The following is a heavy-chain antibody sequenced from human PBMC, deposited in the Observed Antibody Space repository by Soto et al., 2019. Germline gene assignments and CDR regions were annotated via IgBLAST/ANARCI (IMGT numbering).Heavy chain of an antibody. CDR2: IIPIFGTA. D-gene: IGHD2-2*01. J-gene: IGHJ6*02. CDR3: ARHLGSISYPYYYYYGFHV. CDR1: GGTFSSYA. Sequence: QVQLVQSGAEVKKPGSSVKVSCKASGGTFSSYAISWVRQAPGQGLEWMGGIIPIFGTAKHAQKFQGRVTITADESTTPPSMTLSSLSSEDTAVYYCARHLGSISYPYYYYYGFHVLGQGTTVTLSS. V-gene: IGHV1-69*12.